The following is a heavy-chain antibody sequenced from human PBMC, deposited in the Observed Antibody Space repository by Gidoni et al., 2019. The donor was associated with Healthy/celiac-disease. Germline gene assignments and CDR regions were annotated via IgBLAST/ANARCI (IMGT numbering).Heavy chain of an antibody. CDR1: GFPSGGF. D-gene: IGHD3-10*01. CDR2: IWYDGSNK. Sequence: QVQLVESGEAWFRLGGPLNPPVQGRGFPSGGFDCNGVPQAPGKGLEWVAVIWYDGSNKNYADSVKGRFTISRDNSKNTLYLQMNSLRAEDTAVYYCARDQHYYGSGSYYYYGMDVWGQGTTVTVSS. CDR3: ARDQHYYGSGSYYYYGMDV. V-gene: IGHV3-33*01. J-gene: IGHJ6*02.